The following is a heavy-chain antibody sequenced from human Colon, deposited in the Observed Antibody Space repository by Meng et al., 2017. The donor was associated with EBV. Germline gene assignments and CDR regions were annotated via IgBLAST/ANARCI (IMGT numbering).Heavy chain of an antibody. Sequence: QGQVEESGPGQTKPCRTSSLTCNVSGGSISSGQYYWSWYRQPPGKGLELIGHTYYSGSTSSNPSLKSRVTISVDTSNNQFSLKLSSVTAADTAVYYCARVGWRQWSFDLWGRGTLVTVSS. CDR2: TYYSGST. J-gene: IGHJ2*01. CDR1: GGSISSGQYY. D-gene: IGHD5-18*01. CDR3: ARVGWRQWSFDL. V-gene: IGHV4-30-4*01.